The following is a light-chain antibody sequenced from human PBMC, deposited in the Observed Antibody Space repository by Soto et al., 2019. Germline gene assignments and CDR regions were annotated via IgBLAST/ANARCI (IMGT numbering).Light chain of an antibody. V-gene: IGKV1-12*01. Sequence: IQMTQSPSSVSASVGDRVTITCRASQGISSWLAWYQQKPGKAPKLLIYAASSLESGVPSRFSGSGSGTDFALTITSLQAEDFATYYCQQLRMYPSTFGGGTKVDIK. CDR2: AAS. CDR1: QGISSW. CDR3: QQLRMYPST. J-gene: IGKJ4*01.